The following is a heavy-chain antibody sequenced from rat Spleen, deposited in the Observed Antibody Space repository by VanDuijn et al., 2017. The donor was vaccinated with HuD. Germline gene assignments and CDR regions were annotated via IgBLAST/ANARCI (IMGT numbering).Heavy chain of an antibody. V-gene: IGHV2S30*01. D-gene: IGHD5-1*01. CDR1: GFSLSGNI. CDR3: AGHWEGNWFAY. CDR2: MRFDGDT. J-gene: IGHJ3*01. Sequence: QVQLRESGPGLVQSSQTLSLTCTVSGFSLSGNIVHWVRQPPGKGLEWMGRMRFDGDTRYNSVLKSRLSISRDTSKSQVFLKMNSLQTEDTAMYFCAGHWEGNWFAYWGQGTLVTVSS.